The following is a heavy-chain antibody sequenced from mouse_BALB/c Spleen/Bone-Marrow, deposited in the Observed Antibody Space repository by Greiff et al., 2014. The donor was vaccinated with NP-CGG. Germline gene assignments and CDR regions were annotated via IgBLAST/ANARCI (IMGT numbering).Heavy chain of an antibody. CDR3: ARWDYRYDY. CDR2: IDPANGNT. Sequence: VQLQQPGAELVKPGASVKLSCTASGFYIKDTYMHWVKQRPEQGLEWIGRIDPANGNTKYDPKFQGKATITADTSSNTAYLQLSSLTSEDTAVYYCARWDYRYDYWGQGTTLTVSS. V-gene: IGHV14-3*02. J-gene: IGHJ2*01. D-gene: IGHD2-14*01. CDR1: GFYIKDTY.